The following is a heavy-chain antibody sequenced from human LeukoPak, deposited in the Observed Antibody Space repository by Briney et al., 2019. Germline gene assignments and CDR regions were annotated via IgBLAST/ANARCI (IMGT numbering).Heavy chain of an antibody. CDR2: ISYDGSNK. D-gene: IGHD3-16*02. Sequence: PGGSLRLSCAVTGFTFSSYAMHWVRQAPGKGLEWVAVISYDGSNKYYADSVKGRFTISRDNSKNTLYLQMNSLRAEDTAVYYCARGYDYVWGSYLPPFDIWGQGTMVTVSS. J-gene: IGHJ3*02. V-gene: IGHV3-30-3*01. CDR3: ARGYDYVWGSYLPPFDI. CDR1: GFTFSSYA.